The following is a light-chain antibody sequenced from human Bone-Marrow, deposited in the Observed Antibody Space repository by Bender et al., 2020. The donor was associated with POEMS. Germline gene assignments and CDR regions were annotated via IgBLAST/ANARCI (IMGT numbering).Light chain of an antibody. V-gene: IGLV2-14*03. J-gene: IGLJ3*02. CDR3: SSYRSGSTPVV. CDR2: DVS. CDR1: MSDIGGYDS. Sequence: QYALTQPASVSGSPGQSITISCIGTMSDIGGYDSVSWYQQHPGKAPKLIINDVSSRPSGVSDRFSGSKSGNTASLAISGLQAEDEGDYYCSSYRSGSTPVVFGGGTKLTVL.